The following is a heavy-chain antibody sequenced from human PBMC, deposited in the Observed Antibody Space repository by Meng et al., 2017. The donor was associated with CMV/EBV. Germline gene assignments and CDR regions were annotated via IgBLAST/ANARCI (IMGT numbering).Heavy chain of an antibody. J-gene: IGHJ5*02. V-gene: IGHV1-8*01. D-gene: IGHD4-23*01. CDR2: MNPNSGNT. Sequence: ASVISCKASGYTFTSYDINWVRQATGQGLEWMGWMNPNSGNTGYAQKFQGRVTMTRNTSISTAYMELSSLRSEDTAVYYCARGLDPTTVENWFDPWGQGTLVTVSS. CDR1: GYTFTSYD. CDR3: ARGLDPTTVENWFDP.